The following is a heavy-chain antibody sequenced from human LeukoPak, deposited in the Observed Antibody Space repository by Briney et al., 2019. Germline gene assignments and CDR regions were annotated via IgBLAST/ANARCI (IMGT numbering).Heavy chain of an antibody. CDR3: ARGPQKNGHSSGYPGYFDY. V-gene: IGHV3-21*01. CDR1: GFTFSSYS. Sequence: GGSLRLSCAASGFTFSSYSINWVRQAPGKGLEWVSSISISSSYIYYADSVKGRFTISRDNAENSLYLQMNSLRAEDTAVYYCARGPQKNGHSSGYPGYFDYWGQGTLVTVSS. CDR2: ISISSSYI. D-gene: IGHD3-22*01. J-gene: IGHJ4*02.